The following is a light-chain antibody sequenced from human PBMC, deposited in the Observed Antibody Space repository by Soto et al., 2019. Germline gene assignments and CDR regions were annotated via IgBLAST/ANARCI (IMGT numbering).Light chain of an antibody. V-gene: IGKV3-20*01. CDR1: QSVSSSY. Sequence: EIVLTQSPGTLYLSPGERATLSCRASQSVSSSYLDWYQQKPGQAPRLLIYGASSRATGIPDRFSGSGSGTNFTLTISRLEPEDFAVYYCQQYDSSPLTFGGGTKVEIK. CDR3: QQYDSSPLT. J-gene: IGKJ4*01. CDR2: GAS.